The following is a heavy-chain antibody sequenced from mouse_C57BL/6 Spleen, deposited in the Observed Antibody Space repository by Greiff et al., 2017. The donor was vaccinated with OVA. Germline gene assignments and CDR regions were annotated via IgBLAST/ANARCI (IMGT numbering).Heavy chain of an antibody. CDR3: ARGVGRDWYFDV. Sequence: QVQLKQSGPELVKPGASVKISCKASGYAFSSSWMNWVKQRPGKGLEWIGRIYPGDGDTNYNGKFKGKATLTADKSSSTAYMQLSSLTSEDSAVYFCARGVGRDWYFDVWGTGTTVTVSS. D-gene: IGHD4-1*01. CDR1: GYAFSSSW. CDR2: IYPGDGDT. J-gene: IGHJ1*03. V-gene: IGHV1-82*01.